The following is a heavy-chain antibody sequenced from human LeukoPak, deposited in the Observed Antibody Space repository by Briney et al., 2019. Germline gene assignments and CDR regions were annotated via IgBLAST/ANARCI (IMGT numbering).Heavy chain of an antibody. Sequence: PGGSLRLSCAASGFTFSSYSMNWVRQAPGKGLEWVSAISGSGGSTYYADSVKGRFTISRDNSKNTLYLQMNSLRAEDTAVYYCAKDREQLVHHYWGQGTLVTVSS. J-gene: IGHJ4*02. CDR2: ISGSGGST. V-gene: IGHV3-23*01. CDR1: GFTFSSYS. CDR3: AKDREQLVHHY. D-gene: IGHD6-6*01.